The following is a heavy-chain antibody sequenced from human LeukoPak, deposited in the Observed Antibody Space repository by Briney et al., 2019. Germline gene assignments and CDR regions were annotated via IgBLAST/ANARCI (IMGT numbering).Heavy chain of an antibody. CDR1: GGSISSYY. Sequence: SETLSLTCTVSGGSISSYYWSWIRQPPGKGLEWIGYIYYSGSTNYNPSLKSRVTISVDTSKNQFSLKLSSVTAADTAVYYCASYSYGYFNSWGQGTLVTVSS. D-gene: IGHD5-18*01. CDR2: IYYSGST. J-gene: IGHJ4*02. CDR3: ASYSYGYFNS. V-gene: IGHV4-59*01.